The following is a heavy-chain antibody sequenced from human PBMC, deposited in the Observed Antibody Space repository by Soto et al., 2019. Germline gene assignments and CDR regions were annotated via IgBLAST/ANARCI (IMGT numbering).Heavy chain of an antibody. J-gene: IGHJ4*02. CDR3: ARAPAHLFDDRGKATRYLDY. D-gene: IGHD3-16*01. V-gene: IGHV4-59*02. CDR2: VHYSGGT. CDR1: GFSVSGFY. Sequence: QMQLQESGPGLVKPSETLSLTCTVSGFSVSGFYWSWIRQPPGKGLEWIGYVHYSGGTLYNPSLASRVTISVDKSKNNFSLRLNSVTATDTAVYYCARAPAHLFDDRGKATRYLDYWGQGILVTVSS.